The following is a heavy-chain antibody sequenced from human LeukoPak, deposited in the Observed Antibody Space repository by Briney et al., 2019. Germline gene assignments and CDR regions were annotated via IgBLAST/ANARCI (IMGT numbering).Heavy chain of an antibody. V-gene: IGHV3-30-3*01. CDR2: ISYDGSNK. Sequence: QPARSLRLSCVATGFTFSYYAMHWVRQAPGKGLERVAVISYDGSNKYYAVSVKGRFTISRDNSKSTLYMQMDSLIAGDTAVYYCARQGDTGSWYFDYWGQGTLVTVSS. CDR3: ARQGDTGSWYFDY. CDR1: GFTFSYYA. D-gene: IGHD2-21*02. J-gene: IGHJ4*02.